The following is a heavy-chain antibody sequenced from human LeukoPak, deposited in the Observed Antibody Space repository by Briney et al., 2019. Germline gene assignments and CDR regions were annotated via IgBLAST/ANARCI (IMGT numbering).Heavy chain of an antibody. V-gene: IGHV3-7*01. CDR2: IMEDGSVK. D-gene: IGHD2-15*01. Sequence: GGSLRLSSEAYGFTFKSHWMSWVHQAPGKGLEWVANIMEDGSVKNYVDSVKGRFTISRDNLKNSLYLYMSSLRVDDTAVYYCARDKVGGSNDFWGQGTLVTVSS. CDR1: GFTFKSHW. CDR3: ARDKVGGSNDF. J-gene: IGHJ4*02.